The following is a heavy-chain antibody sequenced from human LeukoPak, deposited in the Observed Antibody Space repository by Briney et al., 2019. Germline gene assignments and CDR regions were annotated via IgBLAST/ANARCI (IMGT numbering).Heavy chain of an antibody. D-gene: IGHD2-2*01. Sequence: ASVKVSCKASGYTFTGYYMHWVRQAPGQGLEWMRWINPNSGGTNYAQKFQGRVTMTRDTSISTAYMELSRLRSDDTAVYYCARDADCSSTSCYGGFRNWFDPWGQGTLVTVSS. CDR1: GYTFTGYY. V-gene: IGHV1-2*02. CDR2: INPNSGGT. J-gene: IGHJ5*02. CDR3: ARDADCSSTSCYGGFRNWFDP.